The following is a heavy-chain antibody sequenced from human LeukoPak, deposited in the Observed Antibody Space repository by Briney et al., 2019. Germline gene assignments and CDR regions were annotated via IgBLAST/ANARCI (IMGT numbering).Heavy chain of an antibody. CDR3: ARRGGYCTSTNCFFDY. V-gene: IGHV4-34*01. J-gene: IGHJ4*02. Sequence: SETLSLTCAVYGGSFSGYYWSWIRQPPGKGLEWIGSVYYSGSAYYNPSLKSRVTISVDTSKNQFSLQLSSVTAADTAVYYCARRGGYCTSTNCFFDYWGQGTLVTVSS. CDR1: GGSFSGYY. CDR2: VYYSGSA. D-gene: IGHD2-2*01.